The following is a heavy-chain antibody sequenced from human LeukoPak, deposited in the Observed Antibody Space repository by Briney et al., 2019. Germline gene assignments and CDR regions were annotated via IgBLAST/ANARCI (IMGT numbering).Heavy chain of an antibody. Sequence: GGSLRLSCAASGLTLSSFGIHWVRQAPGKGLEWVAHIWYDGSNIYYADSVKGRFTVSRDNFKNTVYLQMNSLRAEDTAVYYCAKDFVDYYDSSGYPLHAFDIWGQGTTVTVSS. V-gene: IGHV3-33*06. CDR1: GLTLSSFG. D-gene: IGHD3-22*01. CDR3: AKDFVDYYDSSGYPLHAFDI. CDR2: IWYDGSNI. J-gene: IGHJ3*02.